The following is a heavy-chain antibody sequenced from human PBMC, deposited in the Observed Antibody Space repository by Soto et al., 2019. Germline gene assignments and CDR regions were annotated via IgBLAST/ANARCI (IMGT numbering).Heavy chain of an antibody. V-gene: IGHV3-9*01. CDR3: AKDDSLGDYGDYGSWYFDL. CDR1: GFTFDDYA. J-gene: IGHJ2*01. D-gene: IGHD4-17*01. CDR2: ISWNSGSI. Sequence: EVQLVESGGGLVQPGRSLRLSCAASGFTFDDYAMHWVRQAPGKGLEWVSGISWNSGSIGYADSVKGRFTISRDNAKNSLYLQMNSLRAEDTALYYCAKDDSLGDYGDYGSWYFDLWGRGTLVTVSS.